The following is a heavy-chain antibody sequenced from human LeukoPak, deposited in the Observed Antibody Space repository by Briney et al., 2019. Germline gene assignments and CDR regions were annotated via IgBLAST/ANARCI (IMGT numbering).Heavy chain of an antibody. J-gene: IGHJ5*02. CDR2: ISYNEGS. Sequence: SETLSLTCTVSGGSLTNYFWGWIRLTPGKGLEWIGSISYNEGSNYNRFLKDRVTISVDISENQFSLKLNSVTAADTAVYFCARGGSGTYYNWAGWFDPWGQGTLVTVSS. V-gene: IGHV4-59*01. D-gene: IGHD3-10*01. CDR1: GGSLTNYF. CDR3: ARGGSGTYYNWAGWFDP.